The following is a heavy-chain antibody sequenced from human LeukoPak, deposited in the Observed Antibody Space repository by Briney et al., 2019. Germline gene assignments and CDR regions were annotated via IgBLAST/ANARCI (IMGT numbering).Heavy chain of an antibody. CDR2: IYYSGST. D-gene: IGHD6-19*01. J-gene: IGHJ4*02. CDR1: GGSFSGYY. CDR3: ASSSSGWYTSYFDY. Sequence: PSETLSLTCAVYGGSFSGYYWSWIRQPPGKGLEWIGYIYYSGSTNYNPSLKSRVTISVDTSKNQFSLNLSSVTTADAAVYYCASSSSGWYTSYFDYWGQGTLVTVSS. V-gene: IGHV4-59*01.